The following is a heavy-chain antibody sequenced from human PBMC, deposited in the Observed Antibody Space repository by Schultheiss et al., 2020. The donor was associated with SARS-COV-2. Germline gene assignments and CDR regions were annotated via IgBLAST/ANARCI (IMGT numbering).Heavy chain of an antibody. CDR2: IWYDGSNK. Sequence: GGSLRLSCAASGFTFSSYAMDWVRQAPGKGLEWVAVIWYDGSNKYYADSVKGRFTISRDNSKNTLYLQMNSLRAEDTAVYYCVRDSIRYFDYWGQGTLVTVSS. J-gene: IGHJ4*02. D-gene: IGHD2-21*01. CDR3: VRDSIRYFDY. CDR1: GFTFSSYA. V-gene: IGHV3-30*04.